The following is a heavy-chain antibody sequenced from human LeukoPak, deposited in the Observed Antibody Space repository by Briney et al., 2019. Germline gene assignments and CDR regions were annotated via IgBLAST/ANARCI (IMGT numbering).Heavy chain of an antibody. D-gene: IGHD3-10*01. J-gene: IGHJ4*02. CDR3: ARGITMVRGVSLATPFDY. V-gene: IGHV1-18*01. CDR1: GYTFTSYG. CDR2: ISAYNGNT. Sequence: ASVKVSCKASGYTFTSYGISWVRQAPGQGLEWMGWISAYNGNTNYAQKLQGRVTMTTDTSTSTAYIELRSLRSDDTAVDYCARGITMVRGVSLATPFDYWGQGTLVTVSS.